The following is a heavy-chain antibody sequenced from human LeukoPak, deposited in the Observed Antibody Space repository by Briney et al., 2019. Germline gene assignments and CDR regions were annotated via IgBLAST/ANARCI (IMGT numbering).Heavy chain of an antibody. CDR2: INPNSGGT. V-gene: IGHV1-2*02. CDR1: GYTFTGYY. Sequence: GASVKVSCKASGYTFTGYYMHWVRQAPGQGLEWMGWINPNSGGTNYAQKFQGRVTMTRDTSISTAYMELSRLRSDDTAVYYCAKAKVVRGVGEGGEFDYWGQGTLVTVSS. D-gene: IGHD3-10*01. CDR3: AKAKVVRGVGEGGEFDY. J-gene: IGHJ4*02.